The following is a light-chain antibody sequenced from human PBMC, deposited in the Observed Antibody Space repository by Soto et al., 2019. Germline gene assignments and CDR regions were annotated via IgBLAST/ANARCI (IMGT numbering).Light chain of an antibody. CDR1: QNVRDSY. J-gene: IGKJ1*01. Sequence: EIVLTQSPGTLSLSPGERATLSCRASQNVRDSYLAWYQQKPGQAPSLLLYDTSTRATGVPDRFSGSGSGTDVALTISRGEPEDCALYFGQQYGSSPGTFGQGTKVEI. V-gene: IGKV3-20*01. CDR3: QQYGSSPGT. CDR2: DTS.